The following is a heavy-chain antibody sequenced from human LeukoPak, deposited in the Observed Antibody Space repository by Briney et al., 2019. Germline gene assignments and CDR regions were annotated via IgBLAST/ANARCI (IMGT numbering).Heavy chain of an antibody. Sequence: PGRSLILSCTAAGFTFGDYAMSWVRQARGEGLGWGGFIRIKAYGGTTEYAASVKGRFTTSRDDSKRIAYLQMKSLKTEDTAVYYCTRRPYDFSDYWGQGPLVTVSS. CDR3: TRRPYDFSDY. D-gene: IGHD3-3*01. V-gene: IGHV3-49*04. CDR1: GFTFGDYA. CDR2: IRIKAYGGTT. J-gene: IGHJ4*02.